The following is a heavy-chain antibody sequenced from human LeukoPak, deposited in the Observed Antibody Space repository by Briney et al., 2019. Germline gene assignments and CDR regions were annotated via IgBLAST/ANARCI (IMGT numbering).Heavy chain of an antibody. CDR1: GYTFTGYY. CDR2: ISPNSGGT. CDR3: ARVTIEAAMAWYYFDY. D-gene: IGHD5-18*01. Sequence: ASVKVSCKASGYTFTGYYMHWVRQAPGQGLEWMGWISPNSGGTNYAQKFQGRVTMTRDTSISTAYMELSRLRSDDTAVYYCARVTIEAAMAWYYFDYWGQGTLVTVSS. J-gene: IGHJ4*02. V-gene: IGHV1-2*02.